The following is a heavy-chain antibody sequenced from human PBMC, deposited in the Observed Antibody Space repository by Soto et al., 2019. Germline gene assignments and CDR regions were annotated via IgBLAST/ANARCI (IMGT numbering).Heavy chain of an antibody. Sequence: PVGSLRLSCVASGFSLANYRMNWVRQTPGKGLEWISYSSPRGDTIYYADSVEGRFTISRDNARNSLSLHMSSLRDEDSALYYCAKGPHTNVGWPYYFESWGQGGPVTIAS. CDR3: AKGPHTNVGWPYYFES. CDR2: SSPRGDTI. V-gene: IGHV3-48*02. D-gene: IGHD6-19*01. J-gene: IGHJ4*02. CDR1: GFSLANYR.